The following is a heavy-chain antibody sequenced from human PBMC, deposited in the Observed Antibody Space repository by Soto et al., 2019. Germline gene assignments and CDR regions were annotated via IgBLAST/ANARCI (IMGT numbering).Heavy chain of an antibody. CDR1: GFIFSTYS. J-gene: IGHJ5*02. D-gene: IGHD3-10*01. Sequence: GGSLRLSCAASGFIFSTYSMSWVRQAPGKGLEWVSIISGSGATTSYADSVRGRFTISRDNSKNTMYLQMNSLRAEDTAVYYCAKQYYTTPGNNWFDPWGQGTLVTVSS. V-gene: IGHV3-23*01. CDR3: AKQYYTTPGNNWFDP. CDR2: ISGSGATT.